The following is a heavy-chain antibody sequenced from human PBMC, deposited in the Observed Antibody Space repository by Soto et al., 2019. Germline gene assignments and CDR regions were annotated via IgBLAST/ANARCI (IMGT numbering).Heavy chain of an antibody. Sequence: GGSLRLSCAASGFTFSTYTMNWVRQAPGKGLEWVSSISSSSSYIYYADSVKGRFTISRDNAKNSLYLQMNSLRAEDTAVYYCATARYYDTSGYFYLDYWGRGTQVTVSS. J-gene: IGHJ4*02. CDR2: ISSSSSYI. CDR1: GFTFSTYT. CDR3: ATARYYDTSGYFYLDY. V-gene: IGHV3-21*01. D-gene: IGHD3-22*01.